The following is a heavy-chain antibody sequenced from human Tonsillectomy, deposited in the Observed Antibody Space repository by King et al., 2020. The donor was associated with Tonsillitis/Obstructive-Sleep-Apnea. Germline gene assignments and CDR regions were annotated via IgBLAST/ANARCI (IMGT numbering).Heavy chain of an antibody. CDR3: ARVPGGKTESLYY. J-gene: IGHJ4*02. D-gene: IGHD1-1*01. V-gene: IGHV1-18*01. CDR1: GYTFTTSG. Sequence: QLVQSGAEVKKPGASVTVSCKASGYTFTTSGVSWVRQAPGQGLQWLGWISAYSAKTKYAQKFQGRLTMTTDTSTSTAYMELRSLRSDDTAVYYCARVPGGKTESLYYWGQGTLVTVSS. CDR2: ISAYSAKT.